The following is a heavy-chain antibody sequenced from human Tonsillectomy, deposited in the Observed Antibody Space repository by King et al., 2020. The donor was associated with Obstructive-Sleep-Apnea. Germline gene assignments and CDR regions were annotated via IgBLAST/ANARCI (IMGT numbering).Heavy chain of an antibody. V-gene: IGHV3-15*05. D-gene: IGHD5/OR15-5a*01. CDR2: IYPNAEWGTI. J-gene: IGHJ4*02. CDR3: TLLSSI. Sequence: VQLVESGGGLVKPGESLRLSCVVSGFTFSNAWMSWVRQAPGEGVEGVGRIYPNAEWGTIYYGAPVKGSFTTSREDSENTVYMQMNSLKIEDTAVYYFTLLSSIRGQGTLVTASS. CDR1: GFTFSNAW.